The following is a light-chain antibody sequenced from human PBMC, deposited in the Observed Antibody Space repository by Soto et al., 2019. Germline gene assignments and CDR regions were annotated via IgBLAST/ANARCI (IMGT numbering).Light chain of an antibody. CDR3: SSYTRTSVLNVV. J-gene: IGLJ2*01. CDR1: SSDIDNYNF. Sequence: QSALTQPASVSGSPGQSITISCTGTSSDIDNYNFVSWYQQHPSKAPKLVIYDVSNRPPGVSNRFSGSKSGDTASLTISGLQAEDEADYYCSSYTRTSVLNVVFGGGTKLTGL. V-gene: IGLV2-14*03. CDR2: DVS.